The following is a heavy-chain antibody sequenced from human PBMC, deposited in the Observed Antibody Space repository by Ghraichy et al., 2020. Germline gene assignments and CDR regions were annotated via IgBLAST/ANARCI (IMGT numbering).Heavy chain of an antibody. Sequence: LSLTCAASGFTFSSYAMSWVRQAPGKGLEWVSAISGSGGSTYYADSVKGRFTISRDNSKNTLYLQMNSLRAEDTAVYYCAKDRVPDIVVVPAAWYVWGQGTTVTVSS. J-gene: IGHJ6*02. V-gene: IGHV3-23*01. CDR3: AKDRVPDIVVVPAAWYV. CDR2: ISGSGGST. CDR1: GFTFSSYA. D-gene: IGHD2-2*01.